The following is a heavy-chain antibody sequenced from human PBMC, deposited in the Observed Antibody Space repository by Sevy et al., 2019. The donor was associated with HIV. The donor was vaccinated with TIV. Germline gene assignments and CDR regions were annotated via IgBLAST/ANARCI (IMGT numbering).Heavy chain of an antibody. CDR2: IRQDGSEI. V-gene: IGHV3-7*01. D-gene: IGHD6-19*01. CDR1: GFNLENFW. Sequence: GGCLRLSCVASGFNLENFWMNWVRQAPGKGLEWVANIRQDGSEIYYVASVKGRFTISRDNARNLVYLQMNSLRVEATALYYCVRAIQSDGSFWGQGALVTVSS. J-gene: IGHJ4*02. CDR3: VRAIQSDGSF.